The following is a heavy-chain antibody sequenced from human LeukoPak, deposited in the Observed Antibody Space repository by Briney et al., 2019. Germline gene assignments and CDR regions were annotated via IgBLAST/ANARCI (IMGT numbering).Heavy chain of an antibody. CDR1: GFTFSRHG. D-gene: IGHD6-19*01. J-gene: IGHJ4*02. V-gene: IGHV3-30*18. CDR2: ISNDGSRK. CDR3: AKGSRSIAVDNLCDY. Sequence: GGSLRLSCAPSGFTFSRHGMHWVRQAPGKGLEWVAIISNDGSRKYYAHSVEGRFTISRDNSKNTLYLQMNSLRAEDTAVYYCAKGSRSIAVDNLCDYWGQGSLVTVSS.